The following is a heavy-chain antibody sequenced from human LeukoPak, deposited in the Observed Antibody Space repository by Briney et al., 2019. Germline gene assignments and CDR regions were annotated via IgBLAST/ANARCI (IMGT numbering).Heavy chain of an antibody. V-gene: IGHV3-30-3*02. CDR2: ISYHGNNK. CDR3: AKGGRSVGSSAHDYFDH. D-gene: IGHD6-6*01. Sequence: GRSLRLSCAASGFNFSSYAMHWVRQAPDKGLEWVAVISYHGNNKYYPDSVKGRFTISRDNSKNTLYLQMNSLRADDTAIYYCAKGGRSVGSSAHDYFDHWGQGTLVTVSS. CDR1: GFNFSSYA. J-gene: IGHJ4*02.